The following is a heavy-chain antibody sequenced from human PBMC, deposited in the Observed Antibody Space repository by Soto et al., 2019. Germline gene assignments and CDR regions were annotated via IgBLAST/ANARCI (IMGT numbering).Heavy chain of an antibody. V-gene: IGHV4-31*03. Sequence: PSQTLSLTCTVSGVSISSGGYYWNWIRQHPGKGLEWIGHISYTGSAYYNPSLMGRLSISVDTSKNKFSLKLSSVTAADTAVYFCARQSSHLDYWGQG. CDR3: ARQSSHLDY. CDR2: ISYTGSA. CDR1: GVSISSGGYY. J-gene: IGHJ4*02. D-gene: IGHD6-19*01.